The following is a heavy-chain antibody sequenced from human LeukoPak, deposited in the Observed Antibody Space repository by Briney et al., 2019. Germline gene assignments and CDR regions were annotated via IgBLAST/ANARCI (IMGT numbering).Heavy chain of an antibody. CDR1: GDSISSYY. CDR3: ARNEEAGYSSSWQLG. D-gene: IGHD6-13*01. Sequence: SETLSFTCTGSGDSISSYYWSWIRQPPGKGLEWIGYIYYSGITNYNPSLKSRVTISVDTSKNQFSLKLSSVTAADTAVYYCARNEEAGYSSSWQLGWGQGTLVTVSS. J-gene: IGHJ4*02. CDR2: IYYSGIT. V-gene: IGHV4-59*01.